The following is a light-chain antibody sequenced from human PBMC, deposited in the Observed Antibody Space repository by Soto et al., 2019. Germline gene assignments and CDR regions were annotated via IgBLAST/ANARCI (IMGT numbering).Light chain of an antibody. Sequence: QSALTQPPSASGSPGQSVTISCTGTSSDVGAYKYVSWYQQYPGKAPKLMIYEVSKRPSGVPDRFTGSKSGNPASLTVSGLQAEDEADYYFTSYVGSDIWVFGGGTQLTVL. CDR3: TSYVGSDIWV. CDR1: SSDVGAYKY. CDR2: EVS. J-gene: IGLJ3*02. V-gene: IGLV2-8*01.